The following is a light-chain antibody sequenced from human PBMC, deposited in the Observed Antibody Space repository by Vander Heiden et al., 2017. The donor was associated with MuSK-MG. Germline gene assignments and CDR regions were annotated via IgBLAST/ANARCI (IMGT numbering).Light chain of an antibody. V-gene: IGKV1-39*01. J-gene: IGKJ2*01. CDR1: QSISDY. CDR2: AAS. CDR3: QQSYNMPRT. Sequence: DIQMTQSPSSLSASVGDRVTITCRASQSISDYLNWYQQKPGKAPKLLIFAASSLQSGVPSRFSGSGSGTDFTLTISSLQPEDFATYYCQQSYNMPRTFGQGTKLEIK.